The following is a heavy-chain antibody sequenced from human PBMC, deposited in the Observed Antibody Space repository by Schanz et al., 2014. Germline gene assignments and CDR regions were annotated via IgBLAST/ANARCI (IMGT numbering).Heavy chain of an antibody. CDR3: ARGGSGSHYRLDY. D-gene: IGHD1-26*01. J-gene: IGHJ4*02. CDR1: GFTFSTHA. CDR2: VSRSTPDI. V-gene: IGHV3-48*01. Sequence: EMQLLESGGGLIQPGGSLRLSCAASGFTFSTHAMNWVRQAPGKGLEWVSYVSRSTPDIYYADSMKGRFTVSRDNAENALYLQMNSLRAEDTGLYFCARGGSGSHYRLDYWGQGTLVTVSS.